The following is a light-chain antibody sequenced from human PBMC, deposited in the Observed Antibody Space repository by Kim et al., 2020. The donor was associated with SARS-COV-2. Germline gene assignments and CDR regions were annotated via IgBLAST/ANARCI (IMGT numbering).Light chain of an antibody. CDR3: AAWDDSLSALV. J-gene: IGLJ1*01. Sequence: GQRVTISCSGSNSNIGNNYINWYQELPGTDPKLLIYRSDQRPSGVPDRFSASKSGTSASLAISGLRSEDEGDYYCAAWDDSLSALVFGTGTKVTVL. CDR2: RSD. V-gene: IGLV1-47*01. CDR1: NSNIGNNY.